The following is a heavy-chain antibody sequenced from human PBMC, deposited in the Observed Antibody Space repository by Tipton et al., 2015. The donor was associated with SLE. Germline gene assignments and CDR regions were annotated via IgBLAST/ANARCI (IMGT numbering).Heavy chain of an antibody. Sequence: LRLSCGVSGYSLTTEHYWAWIRQSPGKGLEWIGSVFHKGVTHYNPSLKSRVNISVDTSKNEFFLNLRSMTAADTAVYYCARDSILYWEGLDLWGQGALVTVSS. CDR3: ARDSILYWEGLDL. CDR1: GYSLTTEHY. CDR2: VFHKGVT. D-gene: IGHD1-26*01. J-gene: IGHJ1*01. V-gene: IGHV4-38-2*02.